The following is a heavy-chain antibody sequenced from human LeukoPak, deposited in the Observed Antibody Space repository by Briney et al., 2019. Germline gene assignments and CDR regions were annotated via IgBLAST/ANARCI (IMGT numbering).Heavy chain of an antibody. CDR1: GGSISSGSYY. V-gene: IGHV4-61*02. CDR3: AREDIVVVPAANPFDY. J-gene: IGHJ4*02. CDR2: IYTSGST. Sequence: SETLSLTCTVSGGSISSGSYYWSWIRQPAGKGLEWIGRIYTSGSTNYHPSLKSRVTISVDTSKNQFSLKLSSVTAADTAVYYCAREDIVVVPAANPFDYWGQGTLVTVSS. D-gene: IGHD2-2*01.